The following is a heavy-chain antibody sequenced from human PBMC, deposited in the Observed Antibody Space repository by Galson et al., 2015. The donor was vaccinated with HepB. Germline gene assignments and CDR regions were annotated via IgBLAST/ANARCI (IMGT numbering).Heavy chain of an antibody. CDR3: ARKGGREDGYYDFWSGFPNNYYYYYGMDV. J-gene: IGHJ6*02. Sequence: SVKVSCKASGYTFTSYAMNWVRQAPGQGLEWMGWINTNTGNPTYAQGFTGRFVFSLDTSVSTAYLQICSLKAEDTAVYYCARKGGREDGYYDFWSGFPNNYYYYYGMDVWGQGTTVTVSS. CDR2: INTNTGNP. V-gene: IGHV7-4-1*01. CDR1: GYTFTSYA. D-gene: IGHD3-3*01.